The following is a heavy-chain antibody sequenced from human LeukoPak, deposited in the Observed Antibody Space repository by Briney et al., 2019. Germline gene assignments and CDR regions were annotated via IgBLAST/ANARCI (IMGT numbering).Heavy chain of an antibody. CDR3: AKGLYSFDY. V-gene: IGHV4-61*08. D-gene: IGHD2-15*01. CDR2: IYYSGST. Sequence: SETLSLTCTVSGGSVSSGGFYWTWIRQPPGKGLEWIGYIYYSGSTNYIPSLRSRLTISVDTSKNQFSLKLSSVTAADTAVYYCAKGLYSFDYWGQGTLVTVSS. CDR1: GGSVSSGGFY. J-gene: IGHJ4*02.